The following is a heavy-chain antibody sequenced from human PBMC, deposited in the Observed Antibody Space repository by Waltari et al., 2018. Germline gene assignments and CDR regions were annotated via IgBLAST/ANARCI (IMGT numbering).Heavy chain of an antibody. V-gene: IGHV4-4*02. Sequence: QVLLKESGSGLVKPSGTLSLARDVSGGSFSSNAWWSWVRQPPGEELEWIGEIHHSGSTTYNPSLKSRVVMSVDTSKNQVSLTMESVSAADTAVYYCARGFDGWPFDYWGQGILVIVSS. CDR3: ARGFDGWPFDY. D-gene: IGHD6-19*01. CDR2: IHHSGST. J-gene: IGHJ4*02. CDR1: GGSFSSNAW.